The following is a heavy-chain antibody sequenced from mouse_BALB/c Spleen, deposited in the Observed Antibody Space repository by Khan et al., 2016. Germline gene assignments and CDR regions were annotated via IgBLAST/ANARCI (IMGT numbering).Heavy chain of an antibody. CDR1: GFAFSRYW. V-gene: IGHV4-1*02. Sequence: EVKLLESGGGLVQPGGSLKLSCVVSGFAFSRYWMSWVRQAPGKGLEWIGESNPDSSTINYTPSLKDKFIFSRDNAKSTLYLQLNKVRSEDSAICFCVNPLTTVFACWDQGTLVTISA. D-gene: IGHD1-1*01. CDR3: VNPLTTVFAC. J-gene: IGHJ3*01. CDR2: SNPDSSTI.